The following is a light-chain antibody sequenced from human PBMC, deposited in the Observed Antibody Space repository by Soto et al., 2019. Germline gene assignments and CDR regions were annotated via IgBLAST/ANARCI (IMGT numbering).Light chain of an antibody. J-gene: IGLJ2*01. CDR2: EVS. CDR1: SSDVGGYDY. V-gene: IGLV2-8*01. CDR3: SSYAGRNNFVI. Sequence: QSALTQPPSASGSPGQSVTISCTRTSSDVGGYDYVSWYQQHPGKAPKLMIYEVSKRPSGVPDRFSGSKSGDTASLTVSGLQADDEAEYDCSSYAGRNNFVIFGGGTKLTVL.